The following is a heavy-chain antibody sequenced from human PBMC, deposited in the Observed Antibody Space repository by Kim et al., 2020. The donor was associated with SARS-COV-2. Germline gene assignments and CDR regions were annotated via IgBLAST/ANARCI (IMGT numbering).Heavy chain of an antibody. D-gene: IGHD3-22*01. CDR1: GGSISSSSYY. CDR2: IYYSGST. Sequence: SETLSLTCTVSGGSISSSSYYWGWIRQPPGKGLEWIGSIYYSGSTYYNPSLKSRVTISVDTSKNQFSLKLSSVTAADTAVYYCARGLFRDRSITMIVVVIAMWTDDAFDIWGQGTMVTVSS. CDR3: ARGLFRDRSITMIVVVIAMWTDDAFDI. V-gene: IGHV4-39*07. J-gene: IGHJ3*02.